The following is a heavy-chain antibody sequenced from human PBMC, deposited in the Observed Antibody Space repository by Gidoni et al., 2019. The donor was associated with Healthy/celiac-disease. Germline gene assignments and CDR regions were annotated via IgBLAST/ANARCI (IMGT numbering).Heavy chain of an antibody. V-gene: IGHV3-30-3*01. Sequence: QVQLVESGGGGVQPGRSLRLSCAASGFTFSSYAMHWVRQAPGKGLEWVAVISYDGSNKYYADSVKGRFTISRDNSKNTLYLQMNSLRAEDTAVYYCAREGVEMATIKFDYWGQGTLVTVSS. CDR2: ISYDGSNK. CDR1: GFTFSSYA. J-gene: IGHJ4*02. CDR3: AREGVEMATIKFDY. D-gene: IGHD5-12*01.